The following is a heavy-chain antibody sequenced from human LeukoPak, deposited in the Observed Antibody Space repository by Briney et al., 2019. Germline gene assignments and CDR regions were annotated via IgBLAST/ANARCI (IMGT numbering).Heavy chain of an antibody. D-gene: IGHD3-22*01. CDR2: IPYDGTNK. CDR1: GLTFINHG. J-gene: IGHJ4*02. CDR3: VNGCDSRGYFCYFDY. V-gene: IGHV3-30*02. Sequence: GGPLRLSCTASGLTFINHGMHWVRQAPGKGLEWVAFIPYDGTNKYYADSVKGRFTISRDNSKNMLSLQMSSLRAEDTALYYCVNGCDSRGYFCYFDYWGQGALVTVSS.